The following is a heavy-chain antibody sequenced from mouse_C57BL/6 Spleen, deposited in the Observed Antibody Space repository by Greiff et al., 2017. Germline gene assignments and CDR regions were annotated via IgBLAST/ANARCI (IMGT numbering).Heavy chain of an antibody. CDR2: IYPGDGDT. Sequence: VQLQQSGPELVKPGASVKISCKASGYAFSSSWMNWVKQRPGKGLGWIGRIYPGDGDTNYNGKFKGKATLTADKSSSTAYMQLSSLTSEDYAVYFCARSAARYAMDYWGKGTSVTVSS. J-gene: IGHJ4*01. V-gene: IGHV1-82*01. CDR1: GYAFSSSW. CDR3: ARSAARYAMDY.